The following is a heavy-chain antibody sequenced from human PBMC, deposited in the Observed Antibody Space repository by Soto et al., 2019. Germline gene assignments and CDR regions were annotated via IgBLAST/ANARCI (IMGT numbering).Heavy chain of an antibody. CDR3: TRDWEITVSTWSFGGF. CDR1: GGTFSPYT. CDR2: IIPFHGVT. J-gene: IGHJ4*02. Sequence: QVQLVQSGAEVKKPGSSVNVSCKASGGTFSPYTINWVRQAPGQGLEWMGRIIPFHGVTNYAQKFQARVTITADKSTSTAYMELSGLRFEDTAMYYCTRDWEITVSTWSFGGFWGRGTLVTVSS. D-gene: IGHD3-10*01. V-gene: IGHV1-69*08.